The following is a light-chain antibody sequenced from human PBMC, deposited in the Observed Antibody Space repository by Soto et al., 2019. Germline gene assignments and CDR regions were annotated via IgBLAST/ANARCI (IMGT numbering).Light chain of an antibody. V-gene: IGKV1-5*03. Sequence: DIQMTQSPSTLSASVGDRVTITCRASQSISSWLAWYQQKPGKAPKLLIYKASSLESGVPSRFSGSGSGTEFTLTISSLQPDDFATYYCQQYDTFGRGNKVELK. CDR1: QSISSW. J-gene: IGKJ1*01. CDR3: QQYDT. CDR2: KAS.